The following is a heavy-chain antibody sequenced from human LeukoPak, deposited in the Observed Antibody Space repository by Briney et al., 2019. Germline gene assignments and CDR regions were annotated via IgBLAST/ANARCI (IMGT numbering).Heavy chain of an antibody. CDR1: GFTSSSYS. CDR2: ISSSSSTI. Sequence: GGSLRLSCAASGFTSSSYSMNWVRQAPGKGLEWVSYISSSSSTIYYADSVKGRFTISRDNAKNSLYLQMNSLRAEDTAVYYCARDLVRPPGDTAGLSLPDYWGQGTLVTVSS. V-gene: IGHV3-48*04. J-gene: IGHJ4*02. CDR3: ARDLVRPPGDTAGLSLPDY. D-gene: IGHD3-16*02.